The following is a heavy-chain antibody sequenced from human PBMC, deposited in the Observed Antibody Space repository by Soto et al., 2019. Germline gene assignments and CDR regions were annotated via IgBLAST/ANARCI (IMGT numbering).Heavy chain of an antibody. CDR2: IYPGDSET. V-gene: IGHV5-51*01. Sequence: GESLKISCKGSGYSFTTHWIVWVRQMPEKGLEWVGIIYPGDSETRYSPSFQGQVSISADQSTSTAYLQWSSLKASDSAIYYCARHGEGYCSGGSCLYYGMDVWGQGTTDTVSS. J-gene: IGHJ6*02. CDR1: GYSFTTHW. D-gene: IGHD2-15*01. CDR3: ARHGEGYCSGGSCLYYGMDV.